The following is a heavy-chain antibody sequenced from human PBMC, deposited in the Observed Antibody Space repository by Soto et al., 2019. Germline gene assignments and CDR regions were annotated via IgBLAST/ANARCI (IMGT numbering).Heavy chain of an antibody. CDR1: GYTFTSYD. J-gene: IGHJ4*02. Sequence: QVQLVQSGAEVKKPGASVKVSCKASGYTFTSYDINWVRQATGQGLEWMGWMNPNSGNTGYAQKFQGRFTMARNTSMSTAYMELRSLRSEDTAGYDGAGEREVAGVEYWGQGNLVTVSS. D-gene: IGHD6-19*01. V-gene: IGHV1-8*01. CDR2: MNPNSGNT. CDR3: AGEREVAGVEY.